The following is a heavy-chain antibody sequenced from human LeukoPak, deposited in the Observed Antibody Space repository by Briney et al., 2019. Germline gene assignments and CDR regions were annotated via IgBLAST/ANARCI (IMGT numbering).Heavy chain of an antibody. V-gene: IGHV1-24*01. CDR1: GNTLTDLS. J-gene: IGHJ4*02. Sequence: GASVKVSCTVSGNTLTDLSIHWVRQDPEKGLDWMGGFDPEDAEVIYAEKFQDRVTMTEDPSTDTAYLELSSLRSEDTAVYYCAAEGQWSLVHYFNSWGQGTLVTVSS. CDR3: AAEGQWSLVHYFNS. CDR2: FDPEDAEV. D-gene: IGHD2-15*01.